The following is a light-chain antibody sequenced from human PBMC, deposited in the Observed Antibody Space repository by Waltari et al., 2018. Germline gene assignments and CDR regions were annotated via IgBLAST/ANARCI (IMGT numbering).Light chain of an antibody. CDR2: GVD. CDR1: SSDVGGYNY. Sequence: QSALTQPPSASGSPGQSVTISCTGTSSDVGGYNYVSWYQQHPGKAPKLLIYGVDKRPSGVPARFSDSKSGNTASLTVSGLQAEDEADYYCNSYAGSNNLGVFGGGTKLTVL. V-gene: IGLV2-8*01. J-gene: IGLJ3*02. CDR3: NSYAGSNNLGV.